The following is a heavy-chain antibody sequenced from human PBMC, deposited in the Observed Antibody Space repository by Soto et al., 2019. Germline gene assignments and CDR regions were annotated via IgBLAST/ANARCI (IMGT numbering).Heavy chain of an antibody. D-gene: IGHD1-7*01. V-gene: IGHV3-64D*08. CDR2: ISSNGGST. J-gene: IGHJ4*02. CDR3: VKDWFGSTGTTGGYFDY. Sequence: GGSLRLSCSASGFTFSSYAMHWVRQAPGKGLEYVSAISSNGGSTYYADSVKGRFTISRDNSKNTLYLQMSSLRAEDTAVYYCVKDWFGSTGTTGGYFDYWGQGTLVTVSS. CDR1: GFTFSSYA.